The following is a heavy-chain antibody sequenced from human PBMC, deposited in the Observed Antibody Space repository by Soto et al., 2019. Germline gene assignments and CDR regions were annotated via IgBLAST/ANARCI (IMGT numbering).Heavy chain of an antibody. CDR1: GFTFSSYA. V-gene: IGHV3-64*01. J-gene: IGHJ4*02. D-gene: IGHD3-9*01. Sequence: GGSLRLSCAASGFTFSSYAMHWVRQAPGKGLEYVSAISSNGGSTYYANSVKGRFTISRDNSKNTLYLQMGSLRAEDMAVYYCARGLRRYFDWLLYGYFDYWGQGT. CDR2: ISSNGGST. CDR3: ARGLRRYFDWLLYGYFDY.